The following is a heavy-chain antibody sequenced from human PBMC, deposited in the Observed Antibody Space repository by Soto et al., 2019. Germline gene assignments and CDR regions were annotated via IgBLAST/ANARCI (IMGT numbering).Heavy chain of an antibody. CDR1: GFTFSNYA. CDR3: AKGEVRGIIPSYFDY. D-gene: IGHD3-10*01. CDR2: ISANGRNA. V-gene: IGHV3-23*01. J-gene: IGHJ4*02. Sequence: PGGSLRLSCAASGFTFSNYAMNWIRQAPGKGLEWLSSISANGRNAYYADSVKGRFTISRDNSKNTLYLQMDSLRAEDTAVYYCAKGEVRGIIPSYFDYWGLGTLVTVSS.